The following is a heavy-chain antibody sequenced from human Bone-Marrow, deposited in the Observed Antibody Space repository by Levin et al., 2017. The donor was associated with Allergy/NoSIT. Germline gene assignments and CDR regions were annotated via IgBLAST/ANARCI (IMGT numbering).Heavy chain of an antibody. CDR1: GFTFSSYS. V-gene: IGHV3-21*01. J-gene: IGHJ5*02. CDR2: ISSSSSYI. Sequence: PGGSLRLSCAASGFTFSSYSMNWVRQAPGKGLEWVSSISSSSSYIYYADSVKGRFTISRDNAKNSLYLQMNSLRAEDTAVYYCAASSTSCYWRSVGPSWFDPWGQGTLVTVSS. CDR3: AASSTSCYWRSVGPSWFDP. D-gene: IGHD2-2*01.